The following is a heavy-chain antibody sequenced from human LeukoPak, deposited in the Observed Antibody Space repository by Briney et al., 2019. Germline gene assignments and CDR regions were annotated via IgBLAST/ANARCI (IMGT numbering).Heavy chain of an antibody. CDR3: AKRGIYQNWFDP. CDR2: IEQDGSEK. J-gene: IGHJ5*02. D-gene: IGHD2-2*01. Sequence: QTGGSLRLSCAASGFTFSSYWMSWVRQAPGKGLEWVANIEQDGSEKYYVDSVKGRFTISGDNAKNSLYLQMNSLRAEGTAVYYCAKRGIYQNWFDPWGQGTLVTVSS. V-gene: IGHV3-7*01. CDR1: GFTFSSYW.